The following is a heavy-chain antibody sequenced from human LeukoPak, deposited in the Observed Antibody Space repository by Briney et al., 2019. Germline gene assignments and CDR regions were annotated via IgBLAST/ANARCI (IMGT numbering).Heavy chain of an antibody. CDR3: AKDSAESAFDI. D-gene: IGHD3-10*01. J-gene: IGHJ3*02. CDR2: IPYDGSNK. V-gene: IGHV3-30*18. Sequence: GGSLRLSCAASGFTFSSYGMHWVRQAPGKGLEWVAVIPYDGSNKYYADSVKGRFTISRDNSKNTLYLQMNSLRAEDTAVYYCAKDSAESAFDIWGQGTMVTVSS. CDR1: GFTFSSYG.